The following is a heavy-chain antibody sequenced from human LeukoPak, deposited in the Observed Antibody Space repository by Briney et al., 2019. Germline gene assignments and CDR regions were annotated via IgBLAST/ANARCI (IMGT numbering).Heavy chain of an antibody. CDR1: GFTFSNYG. Sequence: GGSLRLSCAASGFTFSNYGMHWVRQAPGKGLEWVSSISSSSSYIYYADSVKGRFTISRDNAKNSLYLQMNSLRAEDTAVYYCARDRTTGLGGLDYYFDYWGQGTLVTVSS. CDR2: ISSSSSYI. V-gene: IGHV3-21*01. J-gene: IGHJ4*02. CDR3: ARDRTTGLGGLDYYFDY. D-gene: IGHD1-7*01.